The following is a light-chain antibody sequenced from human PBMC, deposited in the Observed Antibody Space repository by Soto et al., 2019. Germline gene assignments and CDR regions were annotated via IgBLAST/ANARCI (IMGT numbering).Light chain of an antibody. CDR2: DTT. Sequence: QAVVTQEPSLTVSPGGTVTLTCGSSTGAVTSGHYPYWFQQKPGQAPKTLIYDTTNKHSWSPARFSGFLLGGKAALTLSGAQPEDEADYYCLLVYSGTVVFGGGTKVTVL. CDR1: TGAVTSGHY. V-gene: IGLV7-46*01. CDR3: LLVYSGTVV. J-gene: IGLJ2*01.